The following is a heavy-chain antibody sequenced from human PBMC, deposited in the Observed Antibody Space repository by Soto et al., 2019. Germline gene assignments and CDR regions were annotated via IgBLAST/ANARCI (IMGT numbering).Heavy chain of an antibody. V-gene: IGHV1-69*13. CDR3: ARGYHYDYVWGSYPPRWFDP. Sequence: GTSVEVSCKSCGGTFSSYAISWVRQATGQGLEWMGGIIPIFGTANYAQKFQGRVTITADESTSTAYMELSSLRSEDTAVYYCARGYHYDYVWGSYPPRWFDPWGQGTLVTVSS. D-gene: IGHD3-16*02. CDR2: IIPIFGTA. J-gene: IGHJ5*02. CDR1: GGTFSSYA.